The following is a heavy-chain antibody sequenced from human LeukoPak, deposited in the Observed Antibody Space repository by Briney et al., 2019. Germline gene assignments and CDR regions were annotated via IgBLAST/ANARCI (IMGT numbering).Heavy chain of an antibody. CDR2: IYYSGNT. CDR1: GGSISSYF. CDR3: AGAREFSSSSGRAYYFDF. Sequence: PSGTLSLTCTVSGGSISSYFWIWIRQPPGKGLEWIGYIYYSGNTNSNPSLKSRVTISVDTSKNQISLKLRSVTAADTAVYYCAGAREFSSSSGRAYYFDFWGQGTLVTVSS. D-gene: IGHD6-6*01. J-gene: IGHJ4*02. V-gene: IGHV4-59*01.